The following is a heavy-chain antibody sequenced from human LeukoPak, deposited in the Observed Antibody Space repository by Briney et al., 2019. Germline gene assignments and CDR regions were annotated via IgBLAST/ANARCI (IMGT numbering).Heavy chain of an antibody. CDR2: ISRDGYYL. CDR1: GFTFSSYI. J-gene: IGHJ6*02. Sequence: NAGGSLRLSCAASGFTFSSYIMNWVRQAPGKGLEWVSTISRDGYYLHYADSVKSRFTISRDNAKESLYLQMNSLRAEDAAVYYCARDSPGYSNVYGMDVWGQGTAVTVSS. CDR3: ARDSPGYSNVYGMDV. V-gene: IGHV3-21*01. D-gene: IGHD6-13*01.